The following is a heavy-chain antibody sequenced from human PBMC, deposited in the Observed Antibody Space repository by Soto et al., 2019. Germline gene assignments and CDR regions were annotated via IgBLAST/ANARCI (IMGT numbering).Heavy chain of an antibody. J-gene: IGHJ5*02. D-gene: IGHD6-19*01. Sequence: SEPLALTCTVSGGSISSSNYLQGRIPQPPGKGLEWIGSIYYSGGTYYNPSLKSRVTISVDTSKNQFSLKLSSVTAADTAVYYCARSPYSSGGHAWWFDPWGQGTLVTVS. CDR2: IYYSGGT. V-gene: IGHV4-39*01. CDR1: GGSISSSNYL. CDR3: ARSPYSSGGHAWWFDP.